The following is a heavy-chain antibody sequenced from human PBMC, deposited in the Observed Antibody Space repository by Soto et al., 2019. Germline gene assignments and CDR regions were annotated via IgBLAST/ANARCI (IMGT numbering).Heavy chain of an antibody. Sequence: EMQLLESGGGLVQPGGSLRLSCVASGFPFSSYAMSWVRQTPEKGLEWVSGISGSGGRTYYADSVKGRFTISRDNSNNTLSLQMHSMGVEDAAVYFGAKGGYYSVFDIWGQGTMVTVSA. CDR1: GFPFSSYA. J-gene: IGHJ3*02. V-gene: IGHV3-23*01. CDR2: ISGSGGRT. CDR3: AKGGYYSVFDI. D-gene: IGHD2-15*01.